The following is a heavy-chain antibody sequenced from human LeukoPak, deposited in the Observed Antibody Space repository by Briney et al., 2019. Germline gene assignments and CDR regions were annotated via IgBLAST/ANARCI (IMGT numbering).Heavy chain of an antibody. CDR3: ARIPRGDYVWGSYRPEYYFDY. CDR2: ISSSSSTI. D-gene: IGHD3-16*02. V-gene: IGHV3-48*01. CDR1: GFTFSSYS. J-gene: IGHJ4*02. Sequence: GGSLRLSCAASGFTFSSYSMNWVRQAPGKGLEWVSYISSSSSTIYCADSVKGRFTISRDNAKNSLYLQMNSLRAEDTAVYYCARIPRGDYVWGSYRPEYYFDYWGQGTLVTVSS.